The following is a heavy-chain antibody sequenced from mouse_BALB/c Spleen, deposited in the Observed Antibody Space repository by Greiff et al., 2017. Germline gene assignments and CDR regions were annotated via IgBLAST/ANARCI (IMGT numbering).Heavy chain of an antibody. CDR3: ARFRGDYYAMDY. V-gene: IGHV5-15*02. Sequence: EVKLVESGGGLVQPGGSRKLSCAASGFTFSDYGMAWVRQAPGKGPEWVAFISNLAYSIYYADTVTGRFTISRENAKNTLYLEMSSLRSEDTAMYYCARFRGDYYAMDYWGQGTSVTVSS. J-gene: IGHJ4*01. CDR1: GFTFSDYG. CDR2: ISNLAYSI.